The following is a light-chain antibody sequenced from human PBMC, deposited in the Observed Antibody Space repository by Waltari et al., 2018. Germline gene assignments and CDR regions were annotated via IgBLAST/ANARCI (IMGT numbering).Light chain of an antibody. J-gene: IGLJ2*01. V-gene: IGLV1-40*01. Sequence: QSVLAQPPSVSGTPGQRVTISCTGSSSNIGALDVHWYQQLPGTAPKLLIYGTNSRPSGVQDRFSGSKSFTSASLVIAGLQVEDEADYYCQTYDRSLSAAVFGGGTKLTVL. CDR1: SSNIGALD. CDR2: GTN. CDR3: QTYDRSLSAAV.